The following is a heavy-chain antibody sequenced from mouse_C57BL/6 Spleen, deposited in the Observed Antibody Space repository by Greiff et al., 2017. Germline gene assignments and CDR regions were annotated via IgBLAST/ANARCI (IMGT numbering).Heavy chain of an antibody. Sequence: EVKLMESGGGLVQPGGSLKLSCAASGFTFSDYGMAWVRPAPRKGPEWVAFISNLAYSIYYADTVTGRFTISRENAKNTLYLEMSSLRSEDTAMYYCARTSYGNYAMDYWGQGTSVTVSS. CDR3: ARTSYGNYAMDY. J-gene: IGHJ4*01. D-gene: IGHD2-10*01. CDR1: GFTFSDYG. CDR2: ISNLAYSI. V-gene: IGHV5-15*01.